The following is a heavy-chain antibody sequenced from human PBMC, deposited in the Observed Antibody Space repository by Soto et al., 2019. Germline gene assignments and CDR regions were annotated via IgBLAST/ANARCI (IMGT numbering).Heavy chain of an antibody. CDR3: TRSLAYQMPSFWYFDL. D-gene: IGHD2-2*01. Sequence: EEQAVESGGGLVQPGGSLRLSCAASGFSFGSYVMTWVRQAPGKGLEWVSGISASGRSTYYADSVKGRFTVSRDNSKNTLYLDMNNRRVEDTAVYFCTRSLAYQMPSFWYFDLWGRGTLVTVSP. V-gene: IGHV3-23*04. J-gene: IGHJ2*01. CDR1: GFSFGSYV. CDR2: ISASGRST.